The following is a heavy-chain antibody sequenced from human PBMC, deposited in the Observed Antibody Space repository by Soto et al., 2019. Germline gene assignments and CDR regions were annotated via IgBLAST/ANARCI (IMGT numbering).Heavy chain of an antibody. J-gene: IGHJ4*02. CDR2: LSFDGSHS. V-gene: IGHV3-30-3*01. CDR3: ARDPGKGYCSGCYCYAPAF. D-gene: IGHD2-15*01. Sequence: QVQLVESGGGVVQPGRSLRLSCAASEFTFSDHAMHWVRQAPGKGLEWVARLSFDGSHSYYADSLRGRFTISRDNCMNTLFLQMNSLRAEDTAAYDCARDPGKGYCSGCYCYAPAFWGQGTLVTVSS. CDR1: EFTFSDHA.